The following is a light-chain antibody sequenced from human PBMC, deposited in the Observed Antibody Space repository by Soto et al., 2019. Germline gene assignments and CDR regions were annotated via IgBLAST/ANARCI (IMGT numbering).Light chain of an antibody. CDR3: CSYAGSYTLI. V-gene: IGLV2-11*01. CDR1: SRDVGGYNY. Sequence: QSALTQPLSVSGSPGQSVTISCTGTSRDVGGYNYVSWYQQHPGKAPKLMIYDVSKRPSGVPDRFSGSKSGNTASLTISGLQAEDEVDYYCCSYAGSYTLIFGGGTKLTVL. J-gene: IGLJ2*01. CDR2: DVS.